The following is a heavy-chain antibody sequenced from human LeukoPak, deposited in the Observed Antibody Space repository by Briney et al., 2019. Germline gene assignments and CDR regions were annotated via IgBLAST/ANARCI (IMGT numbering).Heavy chain of an antibody. CDR2: ISGSGGGT. CDR3: AKDPTRGFTGAFDI. CDR1: GFTFSSYA. Sequence: GGSLRLSCAVSGFTFSSYAMSWVRQAPGKGLEWVAAISGSGGGTDYADSVKGRFTISRDNSKNTQYLQMNSLRAEDTAVYFCAKDPTRGFTGAFDIWGQGTMVTVSS. D-gene: IGHD3-10*01. J-gene: IGHJ3*02. V-gene: IGHV3-23*01.